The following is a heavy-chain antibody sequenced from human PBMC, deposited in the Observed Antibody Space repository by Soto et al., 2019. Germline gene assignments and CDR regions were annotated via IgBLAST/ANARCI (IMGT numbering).Heavy chain of an antibody. V-gene: IGHV5-51*01. CDR3: AREGDRTANPFDC. J-gene: IGHJ4*02. D-gene: IGHD1-1*01. CDR1: GYTFTTYW. Sequence: PGESLKISCTGSGYTFTTYWIAWVRQMPGKGLEWMGIIYPGDSDTTYSPSFQGQVTISADKSISTAYLQWSSLKASDTAMYYCAREGDRTANPFDCWGPGTLVTVSS. CDR2: IYPGDSDT.